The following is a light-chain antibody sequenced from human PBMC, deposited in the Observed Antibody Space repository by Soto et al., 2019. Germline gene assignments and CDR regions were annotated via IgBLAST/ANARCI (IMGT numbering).Light chain of an antibody. Sequence: IVMTQSPATLSVSPGERATLSCTASQSVNTKLAWYQQQPGQAPRLLIYGASTRATGIPARFSGSGSGTEFTLTISSLQSEDFAVYYCQQYNNWPRGAFGQGTKVDIK. V-gene: IGKV3-15*01. CDR3: QQYNNWPRGA. J-gene: IGKJ1*01. CDR2: GAS. CDR1: QSVNTK.